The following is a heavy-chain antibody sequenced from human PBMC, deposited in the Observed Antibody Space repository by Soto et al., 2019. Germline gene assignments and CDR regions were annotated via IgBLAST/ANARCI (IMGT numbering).Heavy chain of an antibody. Sequence: QVQLVESGGGVVQPGRSLRLSCAASGFTFSNYAVHWVRQAPGKGLEWVAVISYDGGTKNYADSVKGRFTISRDNSRNTLYLQMNSLRVDDTAVYYCARKFHYDSCTYLFDLDYWGQGTLVTVSS. CDR1: GFTFSNYA. CDR2: ISYDGGTK. CDR3: ARKFHYDSCTYLFDLDY. J-gene: IGHJ4*02. V-gene: IGHV3-30-3*01. D-gene: IGHD3-10*01.